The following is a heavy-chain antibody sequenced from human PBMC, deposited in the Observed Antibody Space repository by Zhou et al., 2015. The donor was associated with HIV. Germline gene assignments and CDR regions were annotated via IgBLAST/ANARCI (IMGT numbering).Heavy chain of an antibody. V-gene: IGHV1-3*05. CDR2: INAGNGNT. CDR3: ARSGLSGSYYFGKFDP. Sequence: QVQLVQSGAEEKKPGASVKVSCKASGYTFTSYAMHWVRQAPGQRLEWMGWINAGNGNTKYSQKFQGRVTITRDTSASTAYMELSSLRSEDTAVYYCARSGLSGSYYFGKFDPWGQGTLVTVSS. J-gene: IGHJ5*02. CDR1: GYTFTSYA. D-gene: IGHD1-26*01.